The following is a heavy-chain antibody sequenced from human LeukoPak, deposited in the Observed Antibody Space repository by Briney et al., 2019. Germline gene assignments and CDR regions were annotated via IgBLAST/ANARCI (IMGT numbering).Heavy chain of an antibody. D-gene: IGHD6-13*01. CDR2: ISSSGSTI. Sequence: PGGSLRLSCAASGFGFSSCEMNWVRQAPGKGLEWVSYISSSGSTIHYADSVKGRFTISRDNAKNSLYLQMNSLRAEDTAVYYCARALPSSWYYFDYWGQGTLVTVPS. J-gene: IGHJ4*02. CDR1: GFGFSSCE. CDR3: ARALPSSWYYFDY. V-gene: IGHV3-48*03.